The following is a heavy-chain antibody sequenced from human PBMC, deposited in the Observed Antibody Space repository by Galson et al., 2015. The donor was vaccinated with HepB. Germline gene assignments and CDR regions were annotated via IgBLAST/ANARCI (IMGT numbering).Heavy chain of an antibody. CDR2: IRTNGGPT. V-gene: IGHV3-64D*06. Sequence: SLRLSCAASGLTFSSYAMHWVRQAPGRGLEYVSAIRTNGGPTYYADSVRGRFTISRDNSKNNLSLHMTSLRADDTAVYYCVKGGREYRGYSFDFWGQGTLVTVSS. CDR3: VKGGREYRGYSFDF. CDR1: GLTFSSYA. D-gene: IGHD5-12*01. J-gene: IGHJ4*02.